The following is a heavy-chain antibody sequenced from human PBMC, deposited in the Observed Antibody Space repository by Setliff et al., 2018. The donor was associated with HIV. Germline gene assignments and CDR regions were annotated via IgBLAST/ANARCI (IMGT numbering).Heavy chain of an antibody. CDR3: ARELSPTGTD. CDR2: INTNTGNP. J-gene: IGHJ4*02. CDR1: GYTFNNYA. D-gene: IGHD1-7*01. V-gene: IGHV7-4-1*02. Sequence: ASVKVSCKASGYTFNNYAMNWVRQAPGQGLEWMGWINTNTGNPMYAQGFTGRFVFSLDTSVSTAYLQISSLKAEDTAVYYCARELSPTGTDWGRGTLVTVSS.